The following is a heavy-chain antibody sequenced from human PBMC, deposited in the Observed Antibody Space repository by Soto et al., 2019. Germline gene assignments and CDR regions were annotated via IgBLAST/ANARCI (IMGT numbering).Heavy chain of an antibody. CDR3: ARGLAGSHY. Sequence: GSVKVYFKASGYPFTSYDINWVRQATGQGLEWMGWMNPNSGNTGYAQKFQGRVTMTRNTSISTAYMELSSLRSEDTAVYYCARGLAGSHYWGQGTLVTVSS. CDR1: GYPFTSYD. D-gene: IGHD6-13*01. V-gene: IGHV1-8*01. CDR2: MNPNSGNT. J-gene: IGHJ4*02.